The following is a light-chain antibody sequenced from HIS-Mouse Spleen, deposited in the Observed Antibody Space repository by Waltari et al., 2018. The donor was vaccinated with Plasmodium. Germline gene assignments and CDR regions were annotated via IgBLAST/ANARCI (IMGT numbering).Light chain of an antibody. V-gene: IGKV3-11*01. Sequence: DIVLTQSPATLSLSPGGRATLSCRASQSVSSYLAWYQQKPGQAPRLLIYDASNRATGIPARFSGSGSGTDFTLTISSLEPEDFAVYYCQQRSNWPPLTFGGGTKVEIK. CDR2: DAS. CDR1: QSVSSY. J-gene: IGKJ4*01. CDR3: QQRSNWPPLT.